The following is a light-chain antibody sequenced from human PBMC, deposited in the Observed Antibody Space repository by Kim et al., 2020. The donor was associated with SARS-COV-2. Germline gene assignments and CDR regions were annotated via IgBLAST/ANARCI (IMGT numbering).Light chain of an antibody. CDR2: VSHDGSH. J-gene: IGLJ2*01. Sequence: SVTLPFSLPTLPTTYDIASPQPPPERRPRYLMQVSHDGSHSKGAGIPDRFSPSSSGAERYLTISSLQSEDAADYSCQAWGTGFRVFGGGTQLTVL. CDR1: TLPTTYD. V-gene: IGLV4-69*02. CDR3: QAWGTGFRV.